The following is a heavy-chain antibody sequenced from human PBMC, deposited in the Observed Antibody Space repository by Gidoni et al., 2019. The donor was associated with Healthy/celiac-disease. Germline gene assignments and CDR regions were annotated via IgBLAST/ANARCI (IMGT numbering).Heavy chain of an antibody. Sequence: EVQLLESVGGLVHPGGSLRLSCAASCFTFSSYAMSWVRQAPGKGLEWVSAISGSGGSTYYADSVKGRFTISRDNSKNTLYLQMNSLRAEDTAVYYCAKDAYPTEEFIDYWGQGTLVTVSS. CDR2: ISGSGGST. CDR3: AKDAYPTEEFIDY. V-gene: IGHV3-23*01. CDR1: CFTFSSYA. J-gene: IGHJ4*02. D-gene: IGHD2-2*02.